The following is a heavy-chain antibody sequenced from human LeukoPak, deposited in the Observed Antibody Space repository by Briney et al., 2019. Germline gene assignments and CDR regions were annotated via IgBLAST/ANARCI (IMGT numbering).Heavy chain of an antibody. Sequence: GGSLRLSCAASGFTFSSYWMHWVRQAPGKGLVWVSRINSDGSSTSYADSVKGRFTISRDNAKNTLYLQMNSLRAEDTAVYYCARGSIAARPDNFDYWGQGTLVTVSS. J-gene: IGHJ4*02. V-gene: IGHV3-74*01. D-gene: IGHD6-6*01. CDR3: ARGSIAARPDNFDY. CDR2: INSDGSST. CDR1: GFTFSSYW.